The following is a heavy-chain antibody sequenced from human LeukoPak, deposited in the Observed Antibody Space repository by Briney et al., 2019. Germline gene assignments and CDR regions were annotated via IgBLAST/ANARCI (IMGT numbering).Heavy chain of an antibody. CDR2: VSTSNGNT. CDR1: GYTFRIYG. J-gene: IGHJ4*02. V-gene: IGHV1-18*01. Sequence: ASVKVSCTASGYTFRIYGFSWVRQAPGQGLEWVGWVSTSNGNTKYAQNFQGRVTLTTETSTTTAYMELRDLRSDDTAVYYCVRDGLGSWGSYRELDSWGQGTLVTVSS. CDR3: VRDGLGSWGSYRELDS. D-gene: IGHD3-16*02.